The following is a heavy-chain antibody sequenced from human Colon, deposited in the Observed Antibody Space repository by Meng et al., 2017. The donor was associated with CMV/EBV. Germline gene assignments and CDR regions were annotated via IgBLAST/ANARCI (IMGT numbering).Heavy chain of an antibody. Sequence: SLKISCAASGFTFDDFAMHWVRQAPGKGLEWVATVNWNSAAIHYAGSVKGRFTISRDNAKNSLSLQMNSLRPGDTALYYCVKAQTTTQSNYFGDWGQGTPVTVSS. J-gene: IGHJ4*02. CDR3: VKAQTTTQSNYFGD. D-gene: IGHD1-14*01. CDR2: VNWNSAAI. CDR1: GFTFDDFA. V-gene: IGHV3-9*01.